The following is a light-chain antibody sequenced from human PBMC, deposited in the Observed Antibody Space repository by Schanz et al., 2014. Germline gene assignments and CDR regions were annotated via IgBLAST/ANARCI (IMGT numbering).Light chain of an antibody. CDR2: GAS. J-gene: IGKJ1*01. CDR3: QQYGSSPWT. Sequence: EIVLTQSPGTLSLSPGERATLSCRASQSVSSSYLAWYQQKPGQAPRLLIYGASTRATGIPARFSGGGSGTEFTLTISRLEAEDFAMYYCQQYGSSPWTFGQGTKV. V-gene: IGKV3-20*01. CDR1: QSVSSSY.